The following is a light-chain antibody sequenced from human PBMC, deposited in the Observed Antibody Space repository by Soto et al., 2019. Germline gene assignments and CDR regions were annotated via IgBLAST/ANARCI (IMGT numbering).Light chain of an antibody. J-gene: IGKJ4*01. V-gene: IGKV3-20*01. CDR2: GAS. CDR1: QSVSSSY. Sequence: EIVLTQSPGTLSLSPGQRATLSCRASQSVSSSYLAWYQQKPGQAPRLLIYGASRRATGIPDRFSGSGSGTYSTLTISRLEPEDFAVYYCQQYGSTPTFGGGTKVEIK. CDR3: QQYGSTPT.